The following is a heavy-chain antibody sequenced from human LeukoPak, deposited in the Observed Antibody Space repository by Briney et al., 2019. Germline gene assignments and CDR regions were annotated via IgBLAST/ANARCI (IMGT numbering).Heavy chain of an antibody. V-gene: IGHV1-18*01. Sequence: RASVKVSCKASGYTFTSYGISWVRQAPGQGLEWMGWISAYNGNTNYAQKLQGRVTMTTDTSTSTAYMELRSLRSDDTAVYYCARDVWFGDSFYWFDPWGQGTLVTVSS. CDR3: ARDVWFGDSFYWFDP. CDR2: ISAYNGNT. CDR1: GYTFTSYG. D-gene: IGHD3-10*01. J-gene: IGHJ5*02.